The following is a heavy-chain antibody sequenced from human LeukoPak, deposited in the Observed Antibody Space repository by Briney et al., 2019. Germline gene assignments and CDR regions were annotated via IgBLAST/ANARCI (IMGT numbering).Heavy chain of an antibody. Sequence: SETLSLTCTVSGGSISSSSYYWGWIRQPPGKGLEWIGSIYYSGSTYYNPPLKSRVTISVDTSKNQFSLKLSSVTAADTAVYYCARHEGIVATPLDYWGQGTLVTVSS. CDR1: GGSISSSSYY. J-gene: IGHJ4*02. D-gene: IGHD5-12*01. V-gene: IGHV4-39*01. CDR2: IYYSGST. CDR3: ARHEGIVATPLDY.